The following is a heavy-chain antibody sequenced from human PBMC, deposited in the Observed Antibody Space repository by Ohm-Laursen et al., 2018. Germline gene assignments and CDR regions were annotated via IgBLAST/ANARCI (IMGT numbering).Heavy chain of an antibody. CDR1: GFTFSDYY. CDR2: ISSSGTTK. Sequence: GSLRLSCAASGFTFSDYYMSWIRQAPGKGLEWLSYISSSGTTKYYADSVKGRFTISRDNANKSLYLQMNSLRAEDTAVYYYARRSITGTTEFDYWGQGTLVTVSS. V-gene: IGHV3-11*01. CDR3: ARRSITGTTEFDY. J-gene: IGHJ4*02. D-gene: IGHD1-7*01.